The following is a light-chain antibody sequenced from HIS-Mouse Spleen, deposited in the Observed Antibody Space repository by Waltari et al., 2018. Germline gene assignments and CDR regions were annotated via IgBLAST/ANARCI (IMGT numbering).Light chain of an antibody. CDR2: GAS. V-gene: IGKV3-20*01. Sequence: EIVLTQSPGTLSLSPGERATLPCRASQSVSSSYLAWYQQNPGQAPRLLIYGASSRATGIPDRFSGSGSGTDFTLTISRLEPEDFAVYYCQQYGSSSALTFGGGTKVEIK. J-gene: IGKJ4*01. CDR1: QSVSSSY. CDR3: QQYGSSSALT.